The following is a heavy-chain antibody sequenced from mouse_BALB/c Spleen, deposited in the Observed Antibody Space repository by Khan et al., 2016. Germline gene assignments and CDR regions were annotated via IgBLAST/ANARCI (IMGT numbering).Heavy chain of an antibody. J-gene: IGHJ3*01. V-gene: IGHV14-3*02. CDR1: GFNIEDTY. CDR2: IDPANGNS. CDR3: ARCYYVPAWFAY. D-gene: IGHD1-1*02. Sequence: EVQLQESGAELVEPGASVKLSCTASGFNIEDTYLHWVKQRPGQGLEWFGRIDPANGNSKYDPKFQGKATMTADTSSNTAYLQLSVLTSEDTAVYSCARCYYVPAWFAYWGQGTLVTVSA.